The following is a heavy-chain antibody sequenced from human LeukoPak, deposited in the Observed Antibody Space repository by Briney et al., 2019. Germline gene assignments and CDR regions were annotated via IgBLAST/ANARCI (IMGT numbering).Heavy chain of an antibody. CDR2: INPKNGGK. J-gene: IGHJ6*03. D-gene: IGHD1-14*01. CDR1: GYTFTTYY. V-gene: IGHV1-2*02. Sequence: GASVKVSCKPSGYTFTTYYLHWVRQAPGQGLEWMGWINPKNGGKNYAQKFQGRFTMTRDTSINTAYMELSGLTSDDTAVYYCARDPSNRYYTDVWGIGTTVTVSS. CDR3: ARDPSNRYYTDV.